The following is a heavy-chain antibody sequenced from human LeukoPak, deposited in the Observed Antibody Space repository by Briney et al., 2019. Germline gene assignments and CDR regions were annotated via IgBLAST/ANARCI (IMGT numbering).Heavy chain of an antibody. CDR3: TTDRQIPSPYFDY. V-gene: IGHV3-15*01. CDR2: IKSKTDGGTT. Sequence: PGGSLRLSCAASGFTFSNAWMSWVRQAPGKGLEWVGRIKSKTDGGTTDYAAPVKGRFTISRDDSKNTLYLQMNSLKTEDTAVYYCTTDRQIPSPYFDYWGQGTLVTVSS. J-gene: IGHJ4*02. CDR1: GFTFSNAW.